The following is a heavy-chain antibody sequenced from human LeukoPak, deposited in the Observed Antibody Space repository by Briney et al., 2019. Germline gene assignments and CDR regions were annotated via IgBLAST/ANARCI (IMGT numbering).Heavy chain of an antibody. CDR2: INPTSRAT. CDR3: ARVIPHYYDSSLPDY. Sequence: GASVKVSCKASGYTFSDYYLQWVRQAPGQGLEWMGWINPTSRATKYAQKFQGRVTMTRDTTTSTATLELRRLRSDDTAVYYCARVIPHYYDSSLPDYWGQGTLVTVSS. V-gene: IGHV1-2*02. D-gene: IGHD3-22*01. J-gene: IGHJ4*02. CDR1: GYTFSDYY.